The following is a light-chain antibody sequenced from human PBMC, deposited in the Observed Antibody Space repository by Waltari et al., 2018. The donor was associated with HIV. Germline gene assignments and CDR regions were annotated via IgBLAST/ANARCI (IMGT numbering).Light chain of an antibody. Sequence: EILMTQSPDTLSVSPGETATLSCRASQGVNIKLAWYQQKPGQAPRLLICSASTRATGIPARFSDSGSGTEFTLTITSLQSEDFTIYYCQQYNNWPYTFGQGTKLEI. J-gene: IGKJ2*01. V-gene: IGKV3-15*01. CDR2: SAS. CDR1: QGVNIK. CDR3: QQYNNWPYT.